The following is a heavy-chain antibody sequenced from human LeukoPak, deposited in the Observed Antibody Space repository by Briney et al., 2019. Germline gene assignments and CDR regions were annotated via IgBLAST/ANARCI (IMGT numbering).Heavy chain of an antibody. CDR2: IYHSGRT. Sequence: KPSETLSLTCAVSGYSLSSGYYWGWIRQPPGKGLEWIGSIYHSGRTYYNPSLKSRVTISVDTSKNQFSLKLSSVTAADTAVYYCARPNHYSGFPFDYWGQGTLVTVSS. V-gene: IGHV4-38-2*01. J-gene: IGHJ4*02. D-gene: IGHD5-12*01. CDR3: ARPNHYSGFPFDY. CDR1: GYSLSSGYY.